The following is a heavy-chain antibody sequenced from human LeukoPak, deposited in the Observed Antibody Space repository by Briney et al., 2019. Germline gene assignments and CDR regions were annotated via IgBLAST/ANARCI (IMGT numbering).Heavy chain of an antibody. D-gene: IGHD6-19*01. CDR3: ARVRISVAGTGRKGNWFDP. Sequence: SETLSLTCTVSGGSISSGDYYWGWIRQPPGKGLEWIGEINHSGSTNYNPSLKSRVTISVDTSKNQFSLKLSSVTAADTAVYYCARVRISVAGTGRKGNWFDPWGQGTLVTVSS. CDR1: GGSISSGDYY. CDR2: INHSGST. J-gene: IGHJ5*02. V-gene: IGHV4-39*07.